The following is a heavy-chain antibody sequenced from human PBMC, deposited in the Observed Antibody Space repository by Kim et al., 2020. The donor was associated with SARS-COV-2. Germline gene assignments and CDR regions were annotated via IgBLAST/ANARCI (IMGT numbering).Heavy chain of an antibody. V-gene: IGHV1-18*01. CDR1: GYTFTSYG. Sequence: ASVKVSCKASGYTFTSYGISWVRQAPGQGLEWMGWISAYNGNTNYAQKLQGRVTITTDTSTSTAYMELRSLRSDDTAVYYCARDIERFTIVRGAYWGQGTLVTVSS. CDR3: ARDIERFTIVRGAY. J-gene: IGHJ4*01. D-gene: IGHD3-10*01. CDR2: ISAYNGNT.